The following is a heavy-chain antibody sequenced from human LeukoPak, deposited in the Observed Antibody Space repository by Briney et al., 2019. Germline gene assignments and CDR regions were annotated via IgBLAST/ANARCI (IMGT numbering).Heavy chain of an antibody. D-gene: IGHD3-10*01. V-gene: IGHV4-59*01. CDR2: SYYSGST. CDR3: ARAMEGGFDY. CDR1: GGSISSYY. J-gene: IGHJ4*02. Sequence: PSETLSLTCTVSGGSISSYYWSWIRQPPGKGLEWIGYSYYSGSTNYNPSLKSRVTISVDTSKNQFSLKLSSVTAADTAVYYCARAMEGGFDYWGQGTLVTVSS.